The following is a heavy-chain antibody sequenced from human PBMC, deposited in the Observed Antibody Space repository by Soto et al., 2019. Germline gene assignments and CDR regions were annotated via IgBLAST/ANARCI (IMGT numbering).Heavy chain of an antibody. J-gene: IGHJ5*02. V-gene: IGHV1-8*01. CDR1: GYSFTNND. Sequence: ASVKVSCKASGYSFTNNDVSWVRQATGQGLEWMGWMNPGSGDTGYAQKFQGRVTMTRDISTAPAYMELSSLTSADTATYYCARMATFGSLNWFDPWGQGTLVTVSS. D-gene: IGHD3-16*01. CDR3: ARMATFGSLNWFDP. CDR2: MNPGSGDT.